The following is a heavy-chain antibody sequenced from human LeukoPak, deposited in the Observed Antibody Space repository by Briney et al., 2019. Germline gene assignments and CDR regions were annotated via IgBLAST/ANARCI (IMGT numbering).Heavy chain of an antibody. CDR3: SSPAHDFDIWSGYYSL. J-gene: IGHJ4*01. V-gene: IGHV3-73*01. CDR2: IRSKTKSGET. Sequence: PGGSLRLSCYVSGFTFSDSVIHWVRHAAGKGLEWVGRIRSKTKSGETAHAASVKGRFTISRDDSKDTAYLQMNSLKPEDTAVYYCSSPAHDFDIWSGYYSLWGRGTQVTVSS. D-gene: IGHD3-3*01. CDR1: GFTFSDSV.